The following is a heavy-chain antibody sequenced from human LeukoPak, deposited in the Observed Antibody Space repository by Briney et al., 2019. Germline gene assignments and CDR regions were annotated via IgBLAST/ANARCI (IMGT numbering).Heavy chain of an antibody. V-gene: IGHV3-74*01. J-gene: IGHJ4*02. CDR1: GFTFNNYW. CDR3: AAGPAGNGHLSSY. Sequence: GSLRLSCAASGFTFNNYWLHWVRQVPGKGLMWVSRINGDGNSVNYADSVKGRFTISRDNAENTLHLQMNSLRAEDTAVYYCAAGPAGNGHLSSYWGQGTRVTVSS. D-gene: IGHD1-1*01. CDR2: INGDGNSV.